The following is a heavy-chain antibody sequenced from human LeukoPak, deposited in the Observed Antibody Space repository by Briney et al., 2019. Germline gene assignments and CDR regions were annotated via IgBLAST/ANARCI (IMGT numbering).Heavy chain of an antibody. J-gene: IGHJ6*03. CDR3: ARVPTVTTNYYYYYMDV. CDR1: GGSFSGYY. Sequence: SETLSLTCAVYGGSFSGYYWSWIRQPPGKGLEWIGEINHSGSTNYNPSLKSRVTISVDTSKNQFSLKLSSVTAADTAVYYCARVPTVTTNYYYYYMDVWGKGTTVTVSS. D-gene: IGHD4-11*01. V-gene: IGHV4-34*01. CDR2: INHSGST.